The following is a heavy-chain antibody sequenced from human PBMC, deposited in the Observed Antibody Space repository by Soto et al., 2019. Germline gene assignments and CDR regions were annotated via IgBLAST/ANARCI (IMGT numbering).Heavy chain of an antibody. CDR2: IYYSGRT. CDR1: GGSISSGDYY. CDR3: ARVHPTDTAMVSYFDF. Sequence: TLSLTCTVSGGSISSGDYYWSWIRQPPGKGLEWIGYIYYSGRTDYNPSLKSRVTISVDTSKNQFSLKLSAVTAADTAVYYCARVHPTDTAMVSYFDFWGQGTMVTVSS. J-gene: IGHJ4*02. V-gene: IGHV4-30-4*01. D-gene: IGHD5-18*01.